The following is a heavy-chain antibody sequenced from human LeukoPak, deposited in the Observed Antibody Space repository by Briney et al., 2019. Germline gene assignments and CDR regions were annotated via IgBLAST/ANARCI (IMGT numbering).Heavy chain of an antibody. V-gene: IGHV4-4*02. CDR2: MYLSGTT. CDR3: AGLVGRYSSGLYYYYFDY. J-gene: IGHJ4*02. CDR1: GDSINSLDL. D-gene: IGHD3-22*01. Sequence: SETLSLTCTVSGDSINSLDLWSWVRQPPGKGLEWIGEMYLSGTTHSNPSAKSRVTISIDKSKNQFFLNLSSVTAADTAVYYCAGLVGRYSSGLYYYYFDYWGQGTLVTVSS.